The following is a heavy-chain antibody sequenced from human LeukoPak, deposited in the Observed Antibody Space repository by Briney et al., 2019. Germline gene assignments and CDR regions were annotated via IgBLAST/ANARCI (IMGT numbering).Heavy chain of an antibody. CDR3: AREGRSFGVVNGWWFDP. V-gene: IGHV4-4*07. Sequence: PSGTLSLTCTVSGGSISSHYWSWIRQPAGKGLEWIGRIYTSGITNYNPSLKSRVTISVDTSKNQFSLKLSSVTAADTAVYYCAREGRSFGVVNGWWFDPWGQGTLVTVPS. CDR1: GGSISSHY. D-gene: IGHD3-3*01. CDR2: IYTSGIT. J-gene: IGHJ5*02.